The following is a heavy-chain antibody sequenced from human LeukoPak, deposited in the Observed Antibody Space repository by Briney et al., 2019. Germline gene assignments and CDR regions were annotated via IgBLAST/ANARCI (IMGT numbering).Heavy chain of an antibody. V-gene: IGHV3-7*01. CDR1: GFTFSSYA. D-gene: IGHD2-2*01. J-gene: IGHJ4*02. CDR2: IKQDGSEK. CDR3: ARAPPPPAAFKYYFDY. Sequence: GGSLRLSCAASGFTFSSYAMSWVRQAPGKGLEWVANIKQDGSEKYYADSVKGRFTISRDNAKNSLYLQMNSLRDEDTAVYYCARAPPPPAAFKYYFDYWGQGTLVTVSS.